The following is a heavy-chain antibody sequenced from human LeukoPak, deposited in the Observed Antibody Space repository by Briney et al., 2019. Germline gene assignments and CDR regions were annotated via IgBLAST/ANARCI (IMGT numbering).Heavy chain of an antibody. CDR2: IIPIFGTA. J-gene: IGHJ4*02. Sequence: ASVKVSCKASGGTFSSYAISWVRQAPGQGLEWMGGIIPIFGTANYAQKFQGRVTITADESTSTAYMELSSLRSEDTAVYYCAKGGYSGYEPPYYFDYWGQGTLVTVSS. CDR1: GGTFSSYA. D-gene: IGHD5-12*01. CDR3: AKGGYSGYEPPYYFDY. V-gene: IGHV1-69*01.